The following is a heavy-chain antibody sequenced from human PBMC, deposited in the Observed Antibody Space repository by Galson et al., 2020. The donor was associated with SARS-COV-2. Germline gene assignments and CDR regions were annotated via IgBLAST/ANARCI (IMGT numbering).Heavy chain of an antibody. V-gene: IGHV4-31*03. CDR1: GGSISSGGYY. Sequence: SETLSLTCTVSGGSISSGGYYWSWIRQHPGKGPEWMGYIYYSGSTYYNPSLKSRVTISVDTSKNQFSLKLSAVTAADTAVYYCARALVATLFVAFDIWGQGTMVTVSS. D-gene: IGHD5-12*01. J-gene: IGHJ3*02. CDR2: IYYSGST. CDR3: ARALVATLFVAFDI.